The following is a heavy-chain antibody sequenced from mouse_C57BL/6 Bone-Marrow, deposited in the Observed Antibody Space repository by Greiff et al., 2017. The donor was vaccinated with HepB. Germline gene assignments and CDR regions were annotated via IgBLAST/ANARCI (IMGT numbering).Heavy chain of an antibody. CDR2: ISDGGSYT. V-gene: IGHV5-4*01. CDR3: AREGVTGTFDY. CDR1: GFTFSSYA. D-gene: IGHD4-1*01. J-gene: IGHJ2*01. Sequence: EVQGVESGGGLVKPGGSLKLSCAASGFTFSSYAMSWVRQTPEKRLEWVATISDGGSYTYYPDNVKGRFTISRDNAKNNLYLQMSHLKSEDTAMYYCAREGVTGTFDYWGQGTTLTVSS.